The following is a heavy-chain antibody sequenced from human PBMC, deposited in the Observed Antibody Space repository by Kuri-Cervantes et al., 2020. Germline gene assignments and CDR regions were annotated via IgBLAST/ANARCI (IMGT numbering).Heavy chain of an antibody. D-gene: IGHD1-26*01. Sequence: SVKVSCKASGGTFSSYAISWVRQAPGQGLEWMGGIIPIFGTANYEQKFQDRVTITADESTSTAYLELSSLRSEDTAVYYCVAGVVGEIDWCDPWGQGTMVTVSS. V-gene: IGHV1-69*13. J-gene: IGHJ5*02. CDR1: GGTFSSYA. CDR2: IIPIFGTA. CDR3: VAGVVGEIDWCDP.